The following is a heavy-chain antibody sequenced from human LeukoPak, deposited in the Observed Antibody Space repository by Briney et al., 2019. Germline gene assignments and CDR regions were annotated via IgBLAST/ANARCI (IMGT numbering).Heavy chain of an antibody. CDR1: GGSFSGYY. V-gene: IGHV4-34*01. CDR2: INHSGST. D-gene: IGHD5-18*01. J-gene: IGHJ4*02. CDR3: ARGASRGYSYGYYY. Sequence: SETLSLTCAVYGGSFSGYYWSWIRQPPGKGLEWIGEINHSGSTNYNPSLKSRVTISVDTSKNQFSLKLSSVTAADTAVYYCARGASRGYSYGYYYWGQGTLVTVSS.